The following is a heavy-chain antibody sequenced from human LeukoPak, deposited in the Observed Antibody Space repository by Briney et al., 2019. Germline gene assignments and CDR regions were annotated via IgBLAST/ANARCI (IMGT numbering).Heavy chain of an antibody. CDR2: ISASGGST. J-gene: IGHJ4*02. V-gene: IGHV3-23*01. Sequence: GGSLRLSCAASGFTFSSYAINWVRQPPGKGLEWVSTISASGGSTYHADSVKGRLIISRDNSKNTVYLQMNNLRAEDTAVYFCAKDLVGAGTYWGQGTLVTVSS. D-gene: IGHD1-26*01. CDR3: AKDLVGAGTY. CDR1: GFTFSSYA.